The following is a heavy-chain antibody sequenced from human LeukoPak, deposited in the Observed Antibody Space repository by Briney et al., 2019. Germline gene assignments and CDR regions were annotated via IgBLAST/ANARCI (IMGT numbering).Heavy chain of an antibody. Sequence: ASVKVSCKASGYTFTSYGSSWVRQAPGQGLEWMGWINPNSGGTNYAQKFQGWVTMTRDTSISTAYMELSRLRSDDTAVYYCARGGITGTTRGPTRLNDAFDIWGQGTMVTVSS. V-gene: IGHV1-2*04. CDR3: ARGGITGTTRGPTRLNDAFDI. CDR1: GYTFTSYG. CDR2: INPNSGGT. J-gene: IGHJ3*02. D-gene: IGHD1-20*01.